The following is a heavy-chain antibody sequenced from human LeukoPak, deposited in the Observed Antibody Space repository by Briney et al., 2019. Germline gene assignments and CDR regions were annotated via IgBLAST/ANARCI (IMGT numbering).Heavy chain of an antibody. CDR1: GGSISSSSYY. Sequence: SETLSLTCTVSGGSISSSSYYWGWIRQPPGKGLEWIGSIYYSGSTYYNPSLKSRVTISVDTSKNQFSLKLSPVTAADTAVYYCARHLVRLALDYWGQGTLVTISS. D-gene: IGHD4-17*01. J-gene: IGHJ4*02. CDR2: IYYSGST. CDR3: ARHLVRLALDY. V-gene: IGHV4-39*01.